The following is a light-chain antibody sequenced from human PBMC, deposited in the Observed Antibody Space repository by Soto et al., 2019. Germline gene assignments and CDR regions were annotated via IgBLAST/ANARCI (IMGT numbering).Light chain of an antibody. J-gene: IGLJ1*01. Sequence: QSALTQPASVSGSPGQSITISCTGTSSDVVSYNLVSWYQQHPGKAPKLMIYEVSERPSGVSNRFSGSKSGNTASLTISGLQAEDEADYYCCSHAGSSTLLVFGTGTKVTVL. CDR3: CSHAGSSTLLV. V-gene: IGLV2-23*02. CDR1: SSDVVSYNL. CDR2: EVS.